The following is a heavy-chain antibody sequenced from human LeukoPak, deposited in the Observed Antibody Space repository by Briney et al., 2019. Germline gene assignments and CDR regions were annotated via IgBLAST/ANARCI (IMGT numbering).Heavy chain of an antibody. V-gene: IGHV3-64*01. D-gene: IGHD3-22*01. J-gene: IGHJ4*02. CDR3: ARDCSSGNCRGALDY. Sequence: PGGSLRLSCAASGFSLRKHPMHWVRQAPGEGLEFVSAISGDGGTTFYASSVKGRFTISRDNSKNMVVLQMGSLRTDDMGVYFCARDCSSGNCRGALDYWGQGALVTVSS. CDR2: ISGDGGTT. CDR1: GFSLRKHP.